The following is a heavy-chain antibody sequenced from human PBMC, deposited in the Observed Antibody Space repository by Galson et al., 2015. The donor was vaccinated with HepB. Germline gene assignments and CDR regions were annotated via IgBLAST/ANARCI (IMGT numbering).Heavy chain of an antibody. Sequence: SLRLSCAGSGFIFSGHGMTWVRQAPGKGLEWVSTTSANARGTDYADTVKGRFTISRDNSRNTLYLQMNRIRVEDAAIYYCARRFLNSGTHDYWGQGTLVTVSS. CDR3: ARRFLNSGTHDY. V-gene: IGHV3-23*01. D-gene: IGHD1-7*01. CDR1: GFIFSGHG. CDR2: TSANARGT. J-gene: IGHJ4*02.